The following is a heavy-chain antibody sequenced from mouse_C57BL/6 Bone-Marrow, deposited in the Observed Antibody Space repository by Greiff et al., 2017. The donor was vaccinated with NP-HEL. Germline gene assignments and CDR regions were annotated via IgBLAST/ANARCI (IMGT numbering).Heavy chain of an antibody. CDR3: ARDDGYLYYFDY. V-gene: IGHV1-18*01. D-gene: IGHD2-3*01. J-gene: IGHJ2*01. Sequence: EVKLQESGPELVKPGASVKIPCKASGYTFTDYNMDWVKQSHGKSLEWIGDINPNNGGTIYNQKFKGKATLTVDKSSSTAYMELRSLTSEDTAVYYCARDDGYLYYFDYWGQGTTLTVSS. CDR2: INPNNGGT. CDR1: GYTFTDYN.